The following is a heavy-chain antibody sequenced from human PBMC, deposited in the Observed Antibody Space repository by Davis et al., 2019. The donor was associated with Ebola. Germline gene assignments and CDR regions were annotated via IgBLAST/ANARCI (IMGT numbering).Heavy chain of an antibody. CDR2: INAGNGNT. CDR3: AVFSSGWYLSS. J-gene: IGHJ5*02. D-gene: IGHD6-19*01. CDR1: GYIFTSYA. V-gene: IGHV1-3*01. Sequence: ASVKVSCKASGYIFTSYAIHWVRQAPGQGLEWMGWINAGNGNTKYSQKFQGRVTITRDTSASTAYMELSSLRSEDTAVYYCAVFSSGWYLSSWGQGTLVTVSS.